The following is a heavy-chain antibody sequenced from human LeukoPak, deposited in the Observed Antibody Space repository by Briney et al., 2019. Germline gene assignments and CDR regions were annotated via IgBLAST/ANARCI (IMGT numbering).Heavy chain of an antibody. V-gene: IGHV3-9*01. CDR3: ARGGSVAGLTCFDY. J-gene: IGHJ4*02. Sequence: GGSLRLSCAASGFTFYGYAMHWVRHAPGKGLEWVSGISWNSGSIDYADSVKGRFTISIDNAKNSLYLQMNSLRAEDTAVYYCARGGSVAGLTCFDYWGQGTLVTVSS. CDR2: ISWNSGSI. D-gene: IGHD6-19*01. CDR1: GFTFYGYA.